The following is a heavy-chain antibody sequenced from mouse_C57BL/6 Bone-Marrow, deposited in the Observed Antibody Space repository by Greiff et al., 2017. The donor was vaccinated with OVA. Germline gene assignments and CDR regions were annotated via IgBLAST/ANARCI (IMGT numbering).Heavy chain of an antibody. CDR1: GFTFSSYA. CDR2: ISDGGSYT. V-gene: IGHV5-4*01. Sequence: EVHLVESGGGLVKPGGSLKLSCAASGFTFSSYAMSWVRQTPEKRLEWVATISDGGSYTYYPDNVKGRFTISRDNAKNNLYLQMSHLKSEDTAMYYCARERDSSGYGSAMDYWGQGTSVTVSS. J-gene: IGHJ4*01. D-gene: IGHD3-2*02. CDR3: ARERDSSGYGSAMDY.